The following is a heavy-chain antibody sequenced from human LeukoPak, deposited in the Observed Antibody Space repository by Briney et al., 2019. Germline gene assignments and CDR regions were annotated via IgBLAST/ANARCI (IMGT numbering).Heavy chain of an antibody. CDR3: ARLRRGSSWFFSRQANRWYYYYMDV. CDR1: VGSISTSSYS. J-gene: IGHJ6*03. Sequence: SETPSLTCTVSVGSISTSSYSWGWIRQPPGKGLEWIGEITHSGSTNYNPSLKSRVTISVDTSKNQFSLKLSCVTAADTAVYYCARLRRGSSWFFSRQANRWYYYYMDVWGKGTTVTISS. V-gene: IGHV4-39*07. D-gene: IGHD6-13*01. CDR2: ITHSGST.